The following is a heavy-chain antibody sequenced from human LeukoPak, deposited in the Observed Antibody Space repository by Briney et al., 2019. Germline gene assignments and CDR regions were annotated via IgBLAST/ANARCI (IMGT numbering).Heavy chain of an antibody. V-gene: IGHV3-30*02. CDR3: AKRDVVGYCSGGNCYPFDY. CDR1: GFTFSSYG. CDR2: IRHDGSYK. Sequence: PGGSLRLSCAASGFTFSSYGMHWVRQAPGKGLEWVAFIRHDGSYKYYADSVKGRFTISRDNSKNTLYLQMNSLRAEDTAVYYCAKRDVVGYCSGGNCYPFDYWGQGALVAVSS. J-gene: IGHJ4*02. D-gene: IGHD2-15*01.